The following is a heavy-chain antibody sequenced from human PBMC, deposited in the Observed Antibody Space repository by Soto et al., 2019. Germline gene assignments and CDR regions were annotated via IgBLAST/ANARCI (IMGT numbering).Heavy chain of an antibody. V-gene: IGHV4-59*01. Sequence: QVQLQVSAPGLVKPSETLSLTCTVSGDSISAYSWSWVRQPPGKGLEWIGNIHYNENTKYNPSLKSRGTMSVDTYKNQFSLRLISVTAADTAKYFCAREGNLGRWLQPLDFWGQGTLVTVSS. CDR2: IHYNENT. D-gene: IGHD5-12*01. J-gene: IGHJ4*02. CDR3: AREGNLGRWLQPLDF. CDR1: GDSISAYS.